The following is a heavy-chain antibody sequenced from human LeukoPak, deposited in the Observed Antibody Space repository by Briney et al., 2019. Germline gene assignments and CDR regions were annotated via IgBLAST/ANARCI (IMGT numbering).Heavy chain of an antibody. CDR3: AKDMGVYCSSTSCYGGDYYYYGMDV. V-gene: IGHV3-9*01. D-gene: IGHD2-2*01. J-gene: IGHJ6*02. CDR1: GFTFDDYA. CDR2: ISWNSGSI. Sequence: GGSLRLSCAASGFTFDDYAMHWVRLAPGKGLEWVSGISWNSGSIGYADSVKGRFTISRDNAKNSLYLQMNSLRAEDTALYYCAKDMGVYCSSTSCYGGDYYYYGMDVWGQGTTVTVSS.